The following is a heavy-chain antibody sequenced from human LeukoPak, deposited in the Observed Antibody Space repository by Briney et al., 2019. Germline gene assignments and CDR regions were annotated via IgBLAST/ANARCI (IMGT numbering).Heavy chain of an antibody. V-gene: IGHV1-2*02. CDR1: GYTFTGYY. Sequence: ASVKVSCKASGYTFTGYYMHWVRQAPGQGLEWMGWINPNSGGTNYAQKFQGRVTMTRDTSISTAYMELSRLRSDDTAVYYCARDLVHYYDSSGYYSFDYWGQGTQVTVSS. CDR3: ARDLVHYYDSSGYYSFDY. J-gene: IGHJ4*02. D-gene: IGHD3-22*01. CDR2: INPNSGGT.